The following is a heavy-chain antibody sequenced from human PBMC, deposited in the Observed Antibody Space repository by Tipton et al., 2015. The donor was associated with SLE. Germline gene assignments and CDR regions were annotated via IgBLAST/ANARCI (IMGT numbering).Heavy chain of an antibody. D-gene: IGHD3-9*01. CDR3: ARAKDWEDGFDV. CDR1: GGSISSSTYY. V-gene: IGHV4-39*07. Sequence: TLSLTCTVSGGSISSSTYYWGWIRQPPGKGLEWIGNINYSGTTYYNPSLRSRVTTSVDTSKNQFSLTVFSVTAADTALYLCARAKDWEDGFDVWGQGTMVTVSA. J-gene: IGHJ3*01. CDR2: INYSGTT.